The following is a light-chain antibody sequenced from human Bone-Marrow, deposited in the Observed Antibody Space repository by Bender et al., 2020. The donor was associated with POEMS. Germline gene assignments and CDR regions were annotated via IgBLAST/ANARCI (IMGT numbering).Light chain of an antibody. CDR1: SSDVGSYNL. V-gene: IGLV2-23*02. CDR2: EVS. CDR3: CSYAGGYTYV. Sequence: QSALTQPASMSGSPGQSITISCTGTSSDVGSYNLVSWYQQYPGKAPKLLISEVSERPSAVSNRFSGSKSGNTASLTISGLQAEDEADYYCCSYAGGYTYVFGTGTEVTVL. J-gene: IGLJ1*01.